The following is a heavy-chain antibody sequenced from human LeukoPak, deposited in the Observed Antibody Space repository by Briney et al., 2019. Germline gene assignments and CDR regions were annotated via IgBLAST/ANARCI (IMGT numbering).Heavy chain of an antibody. CDR2: ISAYNGNT. V-gene: IGHV1-18*04. CDR3: ARVPPAPYCSSTSCPLPFDY. D-gene: IGHD2-2*01. CDR1: GYTFTGYG. J-gene: IGHJ4*02. Sequence: ASVKVSCKASGYTFTGYGISWVRQAPGQGLEWMGWISAYNGNTNYAQKLQGRVTMTTDTSTSTAYMELRSLRSDDTAVYYCARVPPAPYCSSTSCPLPFDYWGQGTLVTVSS.